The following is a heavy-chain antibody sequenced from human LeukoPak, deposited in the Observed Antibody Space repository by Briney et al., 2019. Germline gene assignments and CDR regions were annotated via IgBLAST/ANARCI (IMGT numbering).Heavy chain of an antibody. CDR2: IRSKAYGGTT. D-gene: IGHD3-10*01. Sequence: GGSLRLSCTASGFTFGDYAMSWVRQAPGKGLEWVGFIRSKAYGGTTEYAASVKGRFTISRDDSKSIAYLQMNSLKTEDTAVYYCALYGSGSTGVYWGQGTLVTVSS. V-gene: IGHV3-49*04. CDR3: ALYGSGSTGVY. J-gene: IGHJ4*02. CDR1: GFTFGDYA.